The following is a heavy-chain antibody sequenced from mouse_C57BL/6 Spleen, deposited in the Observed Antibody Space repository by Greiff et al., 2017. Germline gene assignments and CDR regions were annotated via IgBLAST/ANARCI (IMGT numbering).Heavy chain of an antibody. Sequence: VQLQQPGAELVMPGASVKLSCKASGYTFTSYWMHWVKQRPGQGLEWIGEIDPSDSYTNYNQKFKGKSTLTVDKSSSTAYMQLSSLTAEDSAVYYCARSFYDGYGAYWGQGTLVTVSA. D-gene: IGHD2-3*01. V-gene: IGHV1-69*01. J-gene: IGHJ3*01. CDR3: ARSFYDGYGAY. CDR1: GYTFTSYW. CDR2: IDPSDSYT.